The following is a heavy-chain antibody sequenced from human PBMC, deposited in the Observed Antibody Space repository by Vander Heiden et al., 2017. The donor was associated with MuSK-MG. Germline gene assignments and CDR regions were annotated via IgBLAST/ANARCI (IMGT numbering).Heavy chain of an antibody. Sequence: QVTLKESGPVLVKPTETLTLTCTVSGFSLSNSRMSVSWIRQPPGKALEWLGHIFSNDEKSYNTSLRTRVTIAKETAKRQVVLNMNNLDLGDTGTYYGARISLNWAESCDLWGQGTPVIVSS. D-gene: IGHD7-27*01. V-gene: IGHV2-26*01. CDR1: GFSLSNSRMS. J-gene: IGHJ3*01. CDR3: ARISLNWAESCDL. CDR2: IFSNDEK.